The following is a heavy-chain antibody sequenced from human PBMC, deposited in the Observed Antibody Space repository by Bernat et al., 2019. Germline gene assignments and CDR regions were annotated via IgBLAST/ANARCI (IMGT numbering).Heavy chain of an antibody. J-gene: IGHJ6*03. CDR2: ISSSSSYI. V-gene: IGHV3-21*01. CDR3: ARDDTAMVPGYYYYYMDV. Sequence: EVQLVESGGGLVKPGGSLRLSCAASGFTFSSYSMNWVRQAPGKGLEWVSSISSSSSYIYYADSVKGRFTISRDNAKNSLYLKMNSLRDEDTAVYYCARDDTAMVPGYYYYYMDVWGKGTTVTVSS. CDR1: GFTFSSYS. D-gene: IGHD5-18*01.